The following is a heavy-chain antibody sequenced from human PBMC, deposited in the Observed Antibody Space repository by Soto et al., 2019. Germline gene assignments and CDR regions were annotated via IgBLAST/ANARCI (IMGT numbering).Heavy chain of an antibody. V-gene: IGHV3-7*01. CDR1: GFTFSSYW. CDR2: IKQDGSEK. Sequence: PWESLKISCAASGFTFSSYWLSWVRQAPWKGLEWVAHIKQDGSEKYYVDSVKGRFTIYTDNAENSLYLQMNSLSAEDTAVYYCARARRAARPGDYYYGMDFWGQGTTVSVCS. J-gene: IGHJ6*02. D-gene: IGHD6-13*01. CDR3: ARARRAARPGDYYYGMDF.